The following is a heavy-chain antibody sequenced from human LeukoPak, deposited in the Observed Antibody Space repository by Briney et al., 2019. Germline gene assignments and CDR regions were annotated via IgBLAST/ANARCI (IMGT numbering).Heavy chain of an antibody. CDR2: IIPIFGTA. CDR1: GSIFTNYG. J-gene: IGHJ4*02. Sequence: PVASVKVSCKASGSIFTNYGISWVRQAPGQGLEWMGGIIPIFGTANYAQKFQGRVTITADESTSTAYMELSSLRSEDTAVYYCASALNDRSYWGQGTLVTVSS. CDR3: ASALNDRSY. V-gene: IGHV1-69*13. D-gene: IGHD3-16*01.